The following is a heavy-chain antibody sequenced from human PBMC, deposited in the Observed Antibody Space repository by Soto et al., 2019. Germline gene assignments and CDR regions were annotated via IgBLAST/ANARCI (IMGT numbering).Heavy chain of an antibody. J-gene: IGHJ6*02. Sequence: QVQLVQSGAEVKKPGASVKVSCKASGYTFTSYAMHWVRQAPGQRLEWMGWINAGNGNTKYSQKFQGRVTITRDTSASTAYMELSSLRSEDTAVYYCARSYDFWSGYLSLIYYYYGMDVWGQGTTVTVSS. CDR1: GYTFTSYA. D-gene: IGHD3-3*01. V-gene: IGHV1-3*01. CDR2: INAGNGNT. CDR3: ARSYDFWSGYLSLIYYYYGMDV.